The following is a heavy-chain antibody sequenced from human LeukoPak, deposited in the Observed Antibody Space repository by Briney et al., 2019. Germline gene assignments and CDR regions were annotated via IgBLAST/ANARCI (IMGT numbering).Heavy chain of an antibody. CDR2: INHSGST. V-gene: IGHV4-34*01. Sequence: SETLSLTCAVYGGPFSGYYWSWIRQPPGKGLEWIGEINHSGSTNYNPSLKSRVTISVDTSKNQFSLKLSSVTAADTAVYYCARGQGSGVLRYFAGLPPFDPWGQRTLVTVSS. D-gene: IGHD3-9*01. CDR3: ARGQGSGVLRYFAGLPPFDP. J-gene: IGHJ5*02. CDR1: GGPFSGYY.